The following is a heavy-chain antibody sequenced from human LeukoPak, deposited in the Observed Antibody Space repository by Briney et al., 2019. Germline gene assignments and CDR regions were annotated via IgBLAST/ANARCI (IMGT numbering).Heavy chain of an antibody. V-gene: IGHV4-34*01. J-gene: IGHJ2*01. CDR2: INQSGST. D-gene: IGHD6-13*01. Sequence: PSETLSLTCVVYGESFSGYYWSWIRQPPGKGLEWIGEINQSGSTNYSPSLKSRVTISVDTSKNQFSLKLSSVTAADTAVYYCARGPYSSSWRNFYWYFDLWGRGTLVTVPS. CDR3: ARGPYSSSWRNFYWYFDL. CDR1: GESFSGYY.